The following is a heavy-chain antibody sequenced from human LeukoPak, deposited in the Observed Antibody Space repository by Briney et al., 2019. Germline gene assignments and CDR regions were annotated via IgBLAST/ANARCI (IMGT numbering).Heavy chain of an antibody. J-gene: IGHJ4*02. CDR1: GFSLSTSGMC. Sequence: SGPALVKPTQTLTLTCTFSGFSLSTSGMCVSWIRQPPGKALEWLARIDWDDDKYYGTSLKTRLTGSKDTSKNQVVLTMTNMDPVDTATYYCARCNDYGGYDDYWGQGTLVTVSS. V-gene: IGHV2-70*11. D-gene: IGHD4-17*01. CDR2: IDWDDDK. CDR3: ARCNDYGGYDDY.